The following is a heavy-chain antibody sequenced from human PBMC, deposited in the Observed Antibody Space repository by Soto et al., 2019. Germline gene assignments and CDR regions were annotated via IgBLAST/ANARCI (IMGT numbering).Heavy chain of an antibody. D-gene: IGHD3-10*01. CDR1: GYTFTSYY. CDR3: ARGGPAGDRDYYYYGMDV. V-gene: IGHV1-46*01. J-gene: IGHJ6*02. Sequence: QVQLVQSGAEVKKPGASVKVSCKASGYTFTSYYMHWVRQAPGQGLEWMGIINPSGGSTSYAQKFQVRVTMTRDTSTSTVYMELSSLRSEDTAVYYCARGGPAGDRDYYYYGMDVWGQGTTVTVSS. CDR2: INPSGGST.